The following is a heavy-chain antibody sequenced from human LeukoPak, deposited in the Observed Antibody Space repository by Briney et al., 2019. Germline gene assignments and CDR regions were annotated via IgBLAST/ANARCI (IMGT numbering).Heavy chain of an antibody. CDR1: GFPFSSYW. Sequence: GGSLRLSCVASGFPFSSYWMTWVRQAPGKGLEWVANIKQDGSKKSYVDSVKGRFPISRDNAKNSPYLQMNSLRAEDTAVYYCTRVGYIDEGIDCWGQGTLVTVSS. J-gene: IGHJ4*02. D-gene: IGHD5-24*01. CDR2: IKQDGSKK. CDR3: TRVGYIDEGIDC. V-gene: IGHV3-7*04.